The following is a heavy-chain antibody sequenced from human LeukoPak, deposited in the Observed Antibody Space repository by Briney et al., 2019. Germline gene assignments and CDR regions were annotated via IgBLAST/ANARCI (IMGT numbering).Heavy chain of an antibody. J-gene: IGHJ4*02. D-gene: IGHD1-26*01. Sequence: VASVKVSCKASGYTFTGYYMHWVRQAPGQGLEWMGWIYPNSGGTNYAQKFQGRVTVTRDTSISTAYMELSRLRSEDTAVYYCASDPRKVEATAFDYWGQGTLVTVSS. CDR3: ASDPRKVEATAFDY. CDR1: GYTFTGYY. V-gene: IGHV1-2*02. CDR2: IYPNSGGT.